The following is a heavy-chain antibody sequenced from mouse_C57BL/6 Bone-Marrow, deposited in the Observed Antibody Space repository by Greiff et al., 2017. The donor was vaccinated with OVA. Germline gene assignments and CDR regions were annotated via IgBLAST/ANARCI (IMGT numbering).Heavy chain of an antibody. CDR3: TRGYYFDY. Sequence: VQLKQSGAELARPGASVKMSCKASGYTFTSYTIHWVKKRPGQGLEWIGYIDPTNDYTNYNQKFKGKATLTADKSSSTAYMQLSSLTSEDSAVYYCTRGYYFDYWGQGTTLTVSS. J-gene: IGHJ2*01. CDR1: GYTFTSYT. CDR2: IDPTNDYT. V-gene: IGHV1-4*01.